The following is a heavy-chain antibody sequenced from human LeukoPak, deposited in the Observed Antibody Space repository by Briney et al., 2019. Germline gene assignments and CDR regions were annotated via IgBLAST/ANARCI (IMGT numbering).Heavy chain of an antibody. CDR3: AKDSRIYSGYDKNYYYYYYMDV. V-gene: IGHV3-23*01. D-gene: IGHD5-12*01. CDR1: GFTFDDYA. J-gene: IGHJ6*03. CDR2: ISGSGGST. Sequence: GGSLRLSCAASGFTFDDYAMSWVRQAPGKGLEWVSAISGSGGSTYYADSVKGRFTISRDNSKNTLYLQMNSLRAEDTAVYYCAKDSRIYSGYDKNYYYYYYMDVWGKGTTVTVSS.